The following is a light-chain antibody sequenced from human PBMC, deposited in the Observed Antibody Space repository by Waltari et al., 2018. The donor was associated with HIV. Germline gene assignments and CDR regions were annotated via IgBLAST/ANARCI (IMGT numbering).Light chain of an antibody. V-gene: IGLV1-44*01. CDR1: SSNIGRNS. CDR3: AAWDDSLNGYV. J-gene: IGLJ1*01. Sequence: QSVLTQPPSASGTPGHRVTISCSGSSSNIGRNSVNWYQHLPETAPKLLSFRNNQRPSGVPDRFSGSKSGTSASLAISGLQSEDEADYYCAAWDDSLNGYVFGTGTTVTVL. CDR2: RNN.